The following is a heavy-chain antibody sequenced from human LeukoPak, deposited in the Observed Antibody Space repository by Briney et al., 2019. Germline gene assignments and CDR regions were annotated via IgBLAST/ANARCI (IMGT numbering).Heavy chain of an antibody. D-gene: IGHD3-22*01. CDR3: AREVKGVVTDDY. Sequence: ASVKVSCKASGYTFTSYGISWVRQAPGQGPEWMGWINPNSGGTNYAQKFQGRVTMTRDTSISTAYMELSRLRSDDTAVYYCAREVKGVVTDDYWGQGTLVTVSS. V-gene: IGHV1-2*02. CDR1: GYTFTSYG. CDR2: INPNSGGT. J-gene: IGHJ4*02.